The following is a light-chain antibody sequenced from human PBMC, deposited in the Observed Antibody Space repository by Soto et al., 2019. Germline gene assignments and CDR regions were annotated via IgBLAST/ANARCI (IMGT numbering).Light chain of an antibody. Sequence: DIQMTQSPSSLSASVGDRLTITCRASQDIGKSLAWYQQRPGKVPKPLIYAASTLHSGVPSRFSGGGSGTHFTLTISNLQPGDVATYYCQMYVTAPETFGQRTKVDIK. J-gene: IGKJ1*01. CDR2: AAS. V-gene: IGKV1-27*01. CDR3: QMYVTAPET. CDR1: QDIGKS.